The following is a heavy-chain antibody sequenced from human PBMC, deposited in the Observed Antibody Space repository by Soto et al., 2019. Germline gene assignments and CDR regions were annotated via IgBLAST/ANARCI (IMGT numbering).Heavy chain of an antibody. J-gene: IGHJ5*02. Sequence: QITLKESGPTLVKPTQTLTLTCTCSGFSVSTSGVAVGWIRQPPGKALEWLALIYWDDDKRYSPSLKSRLAITXXTXKSXVVLTMTNMDPVDTATYYCAHRGYDSSGYLNWFDPWGQGTLVTVSS. CDR2: IYWDDDK. CDR3: AHRGYDSSGYLNWFDP. D-gene: IGHD3-22*01. CDR1: GFSVSTSGVA. V-gene: IGHV2-5*02.